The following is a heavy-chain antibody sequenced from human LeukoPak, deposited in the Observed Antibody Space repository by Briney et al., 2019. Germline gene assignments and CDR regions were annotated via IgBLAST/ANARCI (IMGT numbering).Heavy chain of an antibody. J-gene: IGHJ3*02. CDR1: GGSISYYY. CDR2: IYYIGST. D-gene: IGHD3-10*01. Sequence: PSETLSLTCTVSGGSISYYYWSWIWQPPGKGLELIGFIYYIGSTDYNPSLKSRVTMSIDTSKNEFSLRLSSVTAADTAVYYCVRLTRGRGIYYAFDIWGQGTMVTVSS. V-gene: IGHV4-59*01. CDR3: VRLTRGRGIYYAFDI.